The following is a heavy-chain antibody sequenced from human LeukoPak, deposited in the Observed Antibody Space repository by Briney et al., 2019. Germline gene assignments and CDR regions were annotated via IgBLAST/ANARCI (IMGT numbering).Heavy chain of an antibody. J-gene: IGHJ3*02. CDR3: ARDFGYCSSTSCYTGAFDI. V-gene: IGHV3-48*01. D-gene: IGHD2-2*02. CDR1: GFTFSSYS. Sequence: PGGSLRLSCAASGFTFSSYSMNWVRQAPGKGLEWVSYTSSSSSTIYYADSVKGRFTISRDNAKNSLYLQMNSLRAEDTAVYYYARDFGYCSSTSCYTGAFDIWGQGTMVTVSS. CDR2: TSSSSSTI.